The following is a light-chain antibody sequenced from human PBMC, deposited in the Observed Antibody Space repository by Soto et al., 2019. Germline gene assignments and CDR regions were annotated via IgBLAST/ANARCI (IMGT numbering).Light chain of an antibody. J-gene: IGLJ2*01. V-gene: IGLV2-14*01. CDR1: SSDVGGYNS. CDR2: DVS. CDR3: SSYATINTRV. Sequence: QSVLTQPASMSGSPGQSITISCTGTSSDVGGYNSVSWYQQHPGKAPQLMIYDVSYRPSGISSRFSGSKSGNTASLTISGLQADDEADYYCSSYATINTRVFGGGTQLTVL.